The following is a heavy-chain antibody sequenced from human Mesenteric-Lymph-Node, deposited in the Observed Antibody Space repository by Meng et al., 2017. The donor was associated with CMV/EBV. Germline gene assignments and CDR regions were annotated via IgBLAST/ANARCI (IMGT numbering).Heavy chain of an antibody. Sequence: TFTGYYMHGVRQAPGQGLEWMGRINPNSGGTNYAQKFQGRVTMTRDTSISTAYMELSRLRSDDTAVYYCARDSYDILTGSEFYFDYWGQGTLVTVSS. CDR1: TFTGYY. J-gene: IGHJ4*02. CDR2: INPNSGGT. CDR3: ARDSYDILTGSEFYFDY. D-gene: IGHD3-9*01. V-gene: IGHV1-2*06.